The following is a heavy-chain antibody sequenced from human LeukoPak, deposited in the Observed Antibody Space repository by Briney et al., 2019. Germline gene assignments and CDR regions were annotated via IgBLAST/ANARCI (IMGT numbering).Heavy chain of an antibody. CDR3: ARVRPGQWLLRDAFDI. D-gene: IGHD5-12*01. J-gene: IGHJ3*02. CDR1: GFTFSSYE. V-gene: IGHV3-48*03. CDR2: ISSSGSTI. Sequence: GGSLRLSCAASGFTFSSYEMNWVRQAPGKGLEWVSYISSSGSTIYYADSVKGRFTISRDNAKNSLYLQVNSLTAEDTAVYYCARVRPGQWLLRDAFDIWDQGTMVTVSS.